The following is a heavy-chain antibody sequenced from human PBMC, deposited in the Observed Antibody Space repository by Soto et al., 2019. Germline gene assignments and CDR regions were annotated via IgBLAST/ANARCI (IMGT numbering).Heavy chain of an antibody. D-gene: IGHD1-1*01. J-gene: IGHJ6*02. CDR2: INPSGGST. CDR1: GYTFTSYY. V-gene: IGHV1-46*01. Sequence: ASVKVSCKASGYTFTSYYMHWVRQAPGQGLEWMGIINPSGGSTSYAQKFQGRVTMTRDTSTSTVYMELSSLRSEDTAVYYCARDGGEIWNNHYYYSGMDVWGQGTTVTVSS. CDR3: ARDGGEIWNNHYYYSGMDV.